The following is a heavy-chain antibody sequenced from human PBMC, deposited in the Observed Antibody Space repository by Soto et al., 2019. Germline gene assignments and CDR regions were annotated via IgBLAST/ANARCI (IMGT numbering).Heavy chain of an antibody. V-gene: IGHV1-2*07. CDR2: NNAKNGSI. CDR3: VRGRTVQYLDL. Sequence: ASVKVSCKSSGYTFTDFYIHWVRQVPGQGLEWVGWNNAKNGSIYYAHKFQGRVTMTRDTSDNTSYMDLNRLNFDDSAIYYCVRGRTVQYLDLWGRGTQVTVSS. D-gene: IGHD1-20*01. J-gene: IGHJ1*01. CDR1: GYTFTDFY.